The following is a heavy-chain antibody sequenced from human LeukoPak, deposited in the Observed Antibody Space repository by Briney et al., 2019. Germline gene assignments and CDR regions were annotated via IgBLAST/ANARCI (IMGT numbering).Heavy chain of an antibody. J-gene: IGHJ3*02. V-gene: IGHV4-4*07. D-gene: IGHD2-15*01. Sequence: SETLSLTCTVSGGSISNYYWSWIRQPAGKGLEWIGLIYTRGSTNYNPSLKSRVTMSVDTSKNQFSLKLSSVTAADTAVYYCARGRRGRHAFDIWGQGTMVTVSS. CDR3: ARGRRGRHAFDI. CDR2: IYTRGST. CDR1: GGSISNYY.